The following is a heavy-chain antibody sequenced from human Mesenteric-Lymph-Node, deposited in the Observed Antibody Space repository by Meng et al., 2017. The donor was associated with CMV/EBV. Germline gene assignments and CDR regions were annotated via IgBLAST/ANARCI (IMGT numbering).Heavy chain of an antibody. Sequence: ASVQVSCKASGYTVMNYGLSWARQDPGQGLEWMGWITAYSGTTNYAQKFEGRVSSTTDTSTSTVYKELRSLRSDDTAVYYSARYKDSSGAYYEDFDYWGQGTLVTVSS. CDR2: ITAYSGTT. CDR3: ARYKDSSGAYYEDFDY. CDR1: GYTVMNYG. D-gene: IGHD3-22*01. V-gene: IGHV1-18*01. J-gene: IGHJ4*02.